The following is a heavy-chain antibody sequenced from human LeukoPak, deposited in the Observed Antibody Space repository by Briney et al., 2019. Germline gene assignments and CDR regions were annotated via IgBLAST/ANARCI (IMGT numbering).Heavy chain of an antibody. V-gene: IGHV1-2*02. CDR2: INPNSGGT. D-gene: IGHD2-21*02. CDR1: GYTFTGYY. CDR3: ARERRCGGDCSDWD. Sequence: ASVKVSCKASGYTFTGYYMHWVRQAPGQGLEWMGWINPNSGGTNYAQKFQGRVTMTRDTSISTAYMELSRPRSDDTAVYYCARERRCGGDCSDWDWGQGTLVTVSS. J-gene: IGHJ4*02.